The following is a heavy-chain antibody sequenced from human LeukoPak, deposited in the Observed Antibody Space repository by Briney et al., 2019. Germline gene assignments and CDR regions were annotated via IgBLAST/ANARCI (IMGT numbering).Heavy chain of an antibody. Sequence: GASVKVSCKASGYTFTSYYMHWVRQAPGQGLEWMGIINPSGGSTSYAQKFQGRVTMTRDMSTGTVYMELSSLRSEDTAVYYCARDLPEMRVYAIRTSSLYGYWGQGTLVTVSS. CDR3: ARDLPEMRVYAIRTSSLYGY. V-gene: IGHV1-46*01. J-gene: IGHJ4*02. CDR1: GYTFTSYY. CDR2: INPSGGST. D-gene: IGHD2-8*01.